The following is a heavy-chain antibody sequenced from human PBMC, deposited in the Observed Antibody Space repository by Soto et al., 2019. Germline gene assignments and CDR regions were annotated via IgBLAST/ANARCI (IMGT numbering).Heavy chain of an antibody. CDR3: ATLDRSSSYFGFDY. J-gene: IGHJ4*02. Sequence: LKISCKASGYIFTNYWIAWVRQLPGKGLEWMGIIYPGDSDTKYSPSFQGQVTISADKSISTAYLQWSSLRASDTAMYYCATLDRSSSYFGFDYWGQGTVVTVSS. D-gene: IGHD6-13*01. V-gene: IGHV5-51*01. CDR2: IYPGDSDT. CDR1: GYIFTNYW.